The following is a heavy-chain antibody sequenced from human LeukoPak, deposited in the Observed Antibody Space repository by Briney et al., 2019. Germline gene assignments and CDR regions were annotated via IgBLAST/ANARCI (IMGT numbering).Heavy chain of an antibody. D-gene: IGHD4-17*01. J-gene: IGHJ4*02. CDR1: GGSISNYY. CDR2: IYYSGST. Sequence: SETLSLPCTVSGGSISNYYWSWIRQPPGKGLEWIGYIYYSGSTNYNPSLKSRVTISVDMSKNQFSLKLSSVTAADTAVYYCARGADYGDYYFDYWGQGTLVTVSS. V-gene: IGHV4-59*01. CDR3: ARGADYGDYYFDY.